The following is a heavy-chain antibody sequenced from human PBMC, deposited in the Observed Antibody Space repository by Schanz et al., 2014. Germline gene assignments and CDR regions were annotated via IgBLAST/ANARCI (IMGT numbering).Heavy chain of an antibody. CDR1: GFTFSDYW. J-gene: IGHJ4*02. Sequence: EVQLVESGGGLVQPGGSLRLSCTASGFTFSDYWMSWVRQAPGKGPEWVANIKHDGSVKDYVDSVEGRFTISRDNSRSTMYLQMNSLRAEDTAVYYCAKDRSWDYDSSGYFDYWGQGTLVTVSS. CDR2: IKHDGSVK. CDR3: AKDRSWDYDSSGYFDY. V-gene: IGHV3-7*05. D-gene: IGHD3-22*01.